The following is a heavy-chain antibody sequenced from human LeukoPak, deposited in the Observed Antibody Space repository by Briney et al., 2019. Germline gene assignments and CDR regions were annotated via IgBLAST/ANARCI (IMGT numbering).Heavy chain of an antibody. CDR1: GGTFSSYA. V-gene: IGHV1-69*13. D-gene: IGHD3-3*01. CDR2: IIPIFGTA. Sequence: SVKVSCKASGGTFSSYAISWVRQAPGQGLEWMGGIIPIFGTANYAQKFQGRVTITADESTSTAYMELSSLRSEDTAVYYCARGTQSHYDFWSGRYYYYMDVWGKGTTVTVSS. CDR3: ARGTQSHYDFWSGRYYYYMDV. J-gene: IGHJ6*03.